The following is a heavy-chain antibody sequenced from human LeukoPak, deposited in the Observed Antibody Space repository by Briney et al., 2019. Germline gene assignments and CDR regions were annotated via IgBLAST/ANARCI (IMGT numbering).Heavy chain of an antibody. CDR3: ALLAVASDFDY. D-gene: IGHD6-19*01. CDR1: GLPFTFYE. Sequence: GGSLRLSCAVSGLPFTFYEMNWVRQAPGKGLEWVSNIGASGTTKYYADSVKGRFSISRDNAKTSPYLQMNSLRVDDTAVYYCALLAVASDFDYWGQGALVTVSS. CDR2: IGASGTTK. V-gene: IGHV3-48*03. J-gene: IGHJ4*02.